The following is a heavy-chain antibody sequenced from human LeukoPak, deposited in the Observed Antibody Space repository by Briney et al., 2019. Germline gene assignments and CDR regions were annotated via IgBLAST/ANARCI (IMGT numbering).Heavy chain of an antibody. D-gene: IGHD1-26*01. CDR2: IRYDGSNK. Sequence: GGSLRLSCAASGFTFSSYGMHWVRQAPGKGLEWVAFIRYDGSNKYYADSVKGRFTISKDNSKNTLYLQMNSLRAEDTAVYYCAKDSKIVGATFRSYHYMDVWGKGTAVTVSS. J-gene: IGHJ6*03. CDR1: GFTFSSYG. V-gene: IGHV3-30*02. CDR3: AKDSKIVGATFRSYHYMDV.